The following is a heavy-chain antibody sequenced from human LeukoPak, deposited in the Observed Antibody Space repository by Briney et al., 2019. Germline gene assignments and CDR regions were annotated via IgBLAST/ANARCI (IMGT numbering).Heavy chain of an antibody. CDR1: GFTFSDYT. Sequence: GGSLRLSCAASGFTFSDYTMNWVRQAPGKGLEWVAVIWYDGSNKYYADSVKGRFTISRDNSKNTLYLQMNSLRAEDTAVYYCARDLDYYDSSGYYGPWGQGTLVTVSS. CDR3: ARDLDYYDSSGYYGP. J-gene: IGHJ5*02. V-gene: IGHV3-33*08. CDR2: IWYDGSNK. D-gene: IGHD3-22*01.